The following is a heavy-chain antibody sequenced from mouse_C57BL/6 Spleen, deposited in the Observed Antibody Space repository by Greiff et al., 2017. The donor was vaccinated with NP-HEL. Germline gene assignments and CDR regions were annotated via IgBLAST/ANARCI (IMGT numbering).Heavy chain of an antibody. D-gene: IGHD2-4*01. V-gene: IGHV1-76*01. J-gene: IGHJ2*01. Sequence: VQLQQSGAELVRPGASVKLSCKASGYTFTDYYINWVKQRPGQGLEWIARIYPGSGNTYYNEKFKGKATLTAEKSSSTAYMQLSSLTPEDSAVYFCARSGDYVYFDYWGQGTTLTVSS. CDR2: IYPGSGNT. CDR3: ARSGDYVYFDY. CDR1: GYTFTDYY.